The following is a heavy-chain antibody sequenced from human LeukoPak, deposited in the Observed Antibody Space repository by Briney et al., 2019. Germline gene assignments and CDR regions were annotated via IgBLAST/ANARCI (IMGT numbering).Heavy chain of an antibody. CDR3: AKDMDFWSGSDY. CDR1: GFTFSDCY. CDR2: ISWNSGNK. D-gene: IGHD3-3*01. V-gene: IGHV3-9*01. J-gene: IGHJ4*02. Sequence: PGGSLRLSCAASGFTFSDCYMSWVRQPPGKGLEWVSTISWNSGNKLYTDSVKGRFTISRDNAENSLYLQMNSLRPEDTALYYCAKDMDFWSGSDYWGQGTLVTVSS.